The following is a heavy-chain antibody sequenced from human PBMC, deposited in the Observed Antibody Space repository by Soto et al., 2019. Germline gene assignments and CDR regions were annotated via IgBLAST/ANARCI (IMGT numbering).Heavy chain of an antibody. CDR3: ARVGRTRASVTTDAFDV. J-gene: IGHJ3*01. CDR1: GASISGYY. Sequence: HVQLQESGPGLVKPSETLSLTCTVSGASISGYYWSWIRQPAGKRLEWIWRIYASGNTNKNPSLMIRVTMSVDMSKNQFSLRLNSVTAADTAVYYCARVGRTRASVTTDAFDVWGQGTKVTVSS. V-gene: IGHV4-4*07. D-gene: IGHD4-17*01. CDR2: IYASGNT.